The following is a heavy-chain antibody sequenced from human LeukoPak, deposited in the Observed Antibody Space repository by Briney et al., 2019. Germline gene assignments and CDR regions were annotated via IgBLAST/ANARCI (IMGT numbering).Heavy chain of an antibody. CDR1: GFTFDDYA. CDR3: AKDKDYYDSSGYLEG. Sequence: GGSLRLSCAASGFTFDDYAMHWVRQAPGKGLEWVSGISWNSGSIGYADSVKGRFTISRDNAKNSLYLQMNSLRAEDTALYYCAKDKDYYDSSGYLEGWGQGTLVTVSS. J-gene: IGHJ4*02. D-gene: IGHD3-22*01. CDR2: ISWNSGSI. V-gene: IGHV3-9*01.